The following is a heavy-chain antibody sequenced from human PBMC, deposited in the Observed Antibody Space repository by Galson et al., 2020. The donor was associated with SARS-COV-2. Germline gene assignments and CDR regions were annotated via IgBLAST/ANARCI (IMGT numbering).Heavy chain of an antibody. CDR3: ARVRRITMVRGVKNWFDP. Sequence: SETLSLTCAVYGGSFSGYYWSWIRQPPGKGLEWIGEINHSGSTNYNPPLKSRVTISVDTSKNQFSLKLSSVTAADTAVYYCARVRRITMVRGVKNWFDPWGQGTLVTVSS. J-gene: IGHJ5*02. V-gene: IGHV4-34*01. CDR2: INHSGST. D-gene: IGHD3-10*01. CDR1: GGSFSGYY.